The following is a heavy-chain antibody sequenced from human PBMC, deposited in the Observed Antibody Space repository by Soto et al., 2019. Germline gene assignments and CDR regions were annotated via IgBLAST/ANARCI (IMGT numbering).Heavy chain of an antibody. CDR3: THGSGFS. CDR1: GFSLTTRGVG. D-gene: IGHD3-3*01. CDR2: IYWDDDK. Sequence: QITLKESGRTLVKPTQTLTLTCSFSGFSLTTRGVGVGWIRQPPGKALEWLALIYWDDDKRYSPSLKSRLTITKDTSKNQVVLTMSKVDPVDTGTYYCTHGSGFSWGQGPLVTVSS. V-gene: IGHV2-5*02. J-gene: IGHJ5*02.